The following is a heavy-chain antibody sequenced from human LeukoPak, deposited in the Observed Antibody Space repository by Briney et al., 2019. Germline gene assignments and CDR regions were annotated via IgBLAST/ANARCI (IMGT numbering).Heavy chain of an antibody. Sequence: GASVKVSCKASGYTFTSYGISWVRQAPGQGLEWMGWISAYNGHTNYAQNLQGRVTMTTDTSTSTAYMELRSLRSDDTAVYYCASLKNYYDSSGYLVTDAFDIWGQGTMVTVSS. CDR1: GYTFTSYG. CDR2: ISAYNGHT. CDR3: ASLKNYYDSSGYLVTDAFDI. V-gene: IGHV1-18*01. J-gene: IGHJ3*02. D-gene: IGHD3-22*01.